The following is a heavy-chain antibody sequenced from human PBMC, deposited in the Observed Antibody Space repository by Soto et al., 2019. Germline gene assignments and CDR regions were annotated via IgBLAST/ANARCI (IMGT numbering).Heavy chain of an antibody. J-gene: IGHJ6*02. D-gene: IGHD3-10*01. Sequence: QVQLVQSGAEVKKPGSSVKVSCKASGGTFSSYAISWVRQAPGQGLEWMGGIIPIFGTANYAQKFQGRVTITADESTSTAYMELSSLRSEDTAVYYCARERGYYGSGSIFYYYYGMDVWGQGTTVTVSS. CDR1: GGTFSSYA. CDR2: IIPIFGTA. CDR3: ARERGYYGSGSIFYYYYGMDV. V-gene: IGHV1-69*01.